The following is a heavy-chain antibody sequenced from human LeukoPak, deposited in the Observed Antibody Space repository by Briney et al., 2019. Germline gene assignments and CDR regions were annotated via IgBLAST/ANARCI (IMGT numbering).Heavy chain of an antibody. V-gene: IGHV1-69*04. CDR3: ASDYWEGGY. J-gene: IGHJ4*02. CDR2: IIPILSIA. Sequence: ASVKVSCKASGGTFSSYAISWVRQAPGQGLEWMGRIIPILSIANYAQKFQGRVTITADKSTSTAYMELSSLRSEDTAVYYCASDYWEGGYWGQGTLVTVSS. CDR1: GGTFSSYA. D-gene: IGHD1-26*01.